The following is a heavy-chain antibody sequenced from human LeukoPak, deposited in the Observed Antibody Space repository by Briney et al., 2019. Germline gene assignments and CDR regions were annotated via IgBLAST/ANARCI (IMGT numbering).Heavy chain of an antibody. J-gene: IGHJ5*02. V-gene: IGHV3-30*03. CDR3: ARAAMAQFDP. D-gene: IGHD5-18*01. CDR2: ISYDGSNK. Sequence: PGRSLRLSCAASGFTFSSYGMHWVRQAPGKGLEWVAVISYDGSNKYYADSVKGRFTISRDNSKNTLYLQMNSLRAEDTAVYYCARAAMAQFDPWGQGTLVTVSS. CDR1: GFTFSSYG.